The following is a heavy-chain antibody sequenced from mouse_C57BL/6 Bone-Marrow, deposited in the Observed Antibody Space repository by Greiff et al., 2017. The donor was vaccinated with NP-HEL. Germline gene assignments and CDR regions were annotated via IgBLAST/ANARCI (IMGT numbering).Heavy chain of an antibody. D-gene: IGHD2-4*01. V-gene: IGHV1-55*01. CDR3: ARSGDYDRTWFAY. CDR1: GYTFTSYW. J-gene: IGHJ3*01. CDR2: IYPGSGST. Sequence: QVQLQQPGAELVKPGASVKMSCKASGYTFTSYWITWVKQRPGQGLEWIGDIYPGSGSTNYNEKFKSKATLTVDTSSSTAYMQLSSLTSEDSAVYYCARSGDYDRTWFAYWGQGTLVTVSA.